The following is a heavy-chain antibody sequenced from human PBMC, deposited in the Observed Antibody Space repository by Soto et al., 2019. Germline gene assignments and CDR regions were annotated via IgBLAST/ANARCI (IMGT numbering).Heavy chain of an antibody. CDR2: IRSNIDGATT. J-gene: IGHJ3*01. CDR1: GFAFKYAR. D-gene: IGHD3-16*01. CDR3: TTAWGSGTHYALAFDV. V-gene: IGHV3-15*01. Sequence: EVLLVESGGGLVKPGGSLRLSCAASGFAFKYARMTWVRQAPGKGLEWVGHIRSNIDGATTAYAAPVTGRFTISRDESKNTVDLQMNSLITEDTAVYYCTTAWGSGTHYALAFDVWGQGTMVTVYS.